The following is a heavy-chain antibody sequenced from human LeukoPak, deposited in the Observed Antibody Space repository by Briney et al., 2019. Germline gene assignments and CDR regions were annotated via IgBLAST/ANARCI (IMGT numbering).Heavy chain of an antibody. V-gene: IGHV4-34*01. CDR3: ARARASSWPRPHNYFDY. D-gene: IGHD6-13*01. J-gene: IGHJ4*02. CDR2: INHSGST. Sequence: SETLSLTCAVYGGSFSGYYWSWIRQPPGKGLEWIGEINHSGSTNYNPSLKSRVPISVDTSKNQFSLKLSSVTAADTAVYYCARARASSWPRPHNYFDYWGQGTLVTVSS. CDR1: GGSFSGYY.